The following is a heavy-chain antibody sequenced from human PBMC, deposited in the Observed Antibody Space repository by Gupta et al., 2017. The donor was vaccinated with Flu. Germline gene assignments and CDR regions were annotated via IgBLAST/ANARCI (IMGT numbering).Heavy chain of an antibody. CDR3: ARDGSGRSFQI. J-gene: IGHJ3*02. CDR1: GGSIGSEY. CDR2: TYKSGTT. Sequence: GGSIGSEYWGWIRKPPGERLEWIGDTYKSGTTEYNPSLKSRVAISVDSFKNQFSRRVSFVTAADTAVYYCARDGSGRSFQIWGQGTMVTVSS. V-gene: IGHV4-4*08. D-gene: IGHD6-19*01.